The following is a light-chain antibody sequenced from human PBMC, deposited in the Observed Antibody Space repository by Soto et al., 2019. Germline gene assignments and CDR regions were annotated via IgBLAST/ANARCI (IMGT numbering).Light chain of an antibody. CDR2: GAS. V-gene: IGKV3-20*01. J-gene: IGKJ2*01. CDR3: QQYGLPPHS. CDR1: QSVYNNY. Sequence: EIVLTQSPGTLSLSPGERATLSCRASQSVYNNYLAWYQQKPGQTPRLLVNGASNRATGIPDRFSGGGSGTDFTLTISSLEAEEFAVYYCQQYGLPPHSFGQGTRVEIK.